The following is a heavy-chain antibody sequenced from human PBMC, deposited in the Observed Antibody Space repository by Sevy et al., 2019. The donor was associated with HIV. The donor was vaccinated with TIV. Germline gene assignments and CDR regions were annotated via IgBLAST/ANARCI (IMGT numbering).Heavy chain of an antibody. Sequence: ASVKVSCKASGGTFSSYAINWVRQAPGQGLEWMGGIIPIFGTANYAQKFQGRVTITADESTSTAYMELSSLRSEDTAVYYCARADIVATCRAFDIWGQGTMVTVSS. J-gene: IGHJ3*02. CDR1: GGTFSSYA. V-gene: IGHV1-69*13. D-gene: IGHD5-12*01. CDR2: IIPIFGTA. CDR3: ARADIVATCRAFDI.